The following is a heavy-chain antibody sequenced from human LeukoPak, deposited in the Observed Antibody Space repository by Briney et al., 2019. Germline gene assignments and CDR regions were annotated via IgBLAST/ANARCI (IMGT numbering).Heavy chain of an antibody. Sequence: SQTLSLTCTVSGGSISNGGYYWSWIRQHPGKGLEWIGYIYDSGTTYYNPALQSRVTISVDTSDNQFSLKLRSLTAADTAVCYCARGGDRRGFDYWGQGTLVTVSS. J-gene: IGHJ4*02. CDR1: GGSISNGGYY. CDR2: IYDSGTT. CDR3: ARGGDRRGFDY. V-gene: IGHV4-31*03. D-gene: IGHD1-14*01.